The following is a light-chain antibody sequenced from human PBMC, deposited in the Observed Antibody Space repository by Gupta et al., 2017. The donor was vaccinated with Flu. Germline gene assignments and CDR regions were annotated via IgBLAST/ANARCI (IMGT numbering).Light chain of an antibody. V-gene: IGLV1-40*01. CDR3: QSYDNSLSGYL. Sequence: QSVLTQPPSLSGAPGKRVTISGAGSNSNTGAGHDVHWYQQLPGAAPKLLIYDNNRRPLGIPDRFSGSKSAASASLAITGLQAEDEADYYCQSYDNSLSGYLFGTGTKVAVL. J-gene: IGLJ1*01. CDR1: NSNTGAGHD. CDR2: DNN.